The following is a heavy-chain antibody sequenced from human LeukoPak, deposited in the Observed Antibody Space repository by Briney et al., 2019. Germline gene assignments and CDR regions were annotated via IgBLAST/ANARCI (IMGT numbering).Heavy chain of an antibody. CDR2: TIHMFGSA. D-gene: IGHD2-15*01. CDR3: ARVGRSRGSLPNSYYYMDV. CDR1: GDTFDSYS. J-gene: IGHJ6*03. Sequence: SVKDSCMASGDTFDSYSFSWLRQPPGQGLEWMGGTIHMFGSANYAQKFQGRVTITTDQTTTTDYMELSSLSSEDTAVYYRARVGRSRGSLPNSYYYMDVWGKGTTVTVSS. V-gene: IGHV1-69*05.